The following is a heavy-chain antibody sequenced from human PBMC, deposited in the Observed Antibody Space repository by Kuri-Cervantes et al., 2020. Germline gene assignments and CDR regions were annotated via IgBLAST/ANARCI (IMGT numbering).Heavy chain of an antibody. J-gene: IGHJ6*02. CDR3: ARGPFDDYYDSSAYYGMGV. V-gene: IGHV1-2*02. CDR2: INPNSGGT. D-gene: IGHD3-22*01. CDR1: GYTFTGYY. Sequence: ASVKVSCKASGYTFTGYYMHWVRQAPGQGLEWMGWINPNSGGTNYAQKFQGRVTMTRDTSISTAYMELSRLRSDDTAVYYCARGPFDDYYDSSAYYGMGVWGQGTTVTVSS.